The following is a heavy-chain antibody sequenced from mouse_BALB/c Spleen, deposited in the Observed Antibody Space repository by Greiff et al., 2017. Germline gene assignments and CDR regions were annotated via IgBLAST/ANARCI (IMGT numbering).Heavy chain of an antibody. Sequence: EVQVVESGGGLVQPGGSLRLSCATSGFTFTDYYMSWVRQPPGKALEWLGFIRNKANGYTTEYSASVKGRFTISRDNSQSILYLQMNTLRAEDSATYYCARDPYDYEVLYAMDYWGQGTSVTVSS. J-gene: IGHJ4*01. CDR2: IRNKANGYTT. V-gene: IGHV7-3*02. CDR3: ARDPYDYEVLYAMDY. CDR1: GFTFTDYY. D-gene: IGHD2-4*01.